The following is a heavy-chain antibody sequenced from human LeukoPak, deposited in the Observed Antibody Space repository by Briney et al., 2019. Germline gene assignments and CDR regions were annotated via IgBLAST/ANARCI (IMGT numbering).Heavy chain of an antibody. CDR1: GFSFSTYS. CDR2: ISISSTTI. CDR3: ATGRDLFDY. Sequence: GGSLRLSCEPSGFSFSTYSMNWVRQAPGKGLEWISYISISSTTIYYADSVKGRFTISRDNSKNTLYLQMNSLRAEDTAVYYCATGRDLFDYWGQGTLVTVSS. J-gene: IGHJ4*02. V-gene: IGHV3-48*01. D-gene: IGHD3-10*01.